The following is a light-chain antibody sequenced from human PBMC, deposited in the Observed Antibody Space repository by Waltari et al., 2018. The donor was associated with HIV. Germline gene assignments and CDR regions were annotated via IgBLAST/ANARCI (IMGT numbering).Light chain of an antibody. CDR3: SSYASTSTRV. CDR2: EVS. V-gene: IGLV2-14*01. J-gene: IGLJ3*02. Sequence: QSALTQPASVSGSPGQSITISCTGPSNDVGGYKYVPWYQQHPGKAPKVVIYEVSNRPSGVSNRFSGSKSGNTASLTISGLQAEDEADYYCSSYASTSTRVFGGGTKLTVL. CDR1: SNDVGGYKY.